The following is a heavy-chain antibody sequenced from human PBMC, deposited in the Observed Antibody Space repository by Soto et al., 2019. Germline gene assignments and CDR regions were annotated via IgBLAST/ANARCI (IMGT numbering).Heavy chain of an antibody. CDR3: AKANDFWSGYSPVYYYYGMDV. V-gene: IGHV3-23*01. CDR1: GFTFSSYA. D-gene: IGHD3-3*01. CDR2: ISGSGGST. Sequence: GGSLRLSCVASGFTFSSYAMSWVRQAPGKGLEWVSAISGSGGSTYYADSVKGRFTISRDNSKNTLYLQMNSLRAEDTAVYYCAKANDFWSGYSPVYYYYGMDVWGQGTTVTVSS. J-gene: IGHJ6*02.